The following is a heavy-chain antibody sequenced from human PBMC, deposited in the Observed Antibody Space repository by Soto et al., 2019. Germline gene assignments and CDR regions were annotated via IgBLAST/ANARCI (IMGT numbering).Heavy chain of an antibody. D-gene: IGHD3-16*01. CDR3: ARWGTTGGLDV. J-gene: IGHJ1*01. Sequence: QVQLVESGGGVVQPGTSLRLSCVGSGFTFRSYVIHWVRQAPGKGLEWVALTSYDGSNKDYGDSVKGRFTISRDKSRNTVDLLLDILRREDTALYYCARWGTTGGLDVWGQGTLVSVSS. CDR1: GFTFRSYV. V-gene: IGHV3-30*19. CDR2: TSYDGSNK.